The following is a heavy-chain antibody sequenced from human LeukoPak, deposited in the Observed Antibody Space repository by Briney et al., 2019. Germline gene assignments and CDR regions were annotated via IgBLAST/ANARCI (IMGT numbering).Heavy chain of an antibody. CDR3: ARLVSDLTVAGPRYYMDV. Sequence: SETLSLTCTVSGGSISSYYWSWIRQPAGKGLEWIGRIYTSGSTNYNPSLKSRVTMSVDTSKNQFSLKLSSVTAADTAVYYCARLVSDLTVAGPRYYMDVWGKGTTVTVSS. J-gene: IGHJ6*03. CDR2: IYTSGST. D-gene: IGHD6-19*01. CDR1: GGSISSYY. V-gene: IGHV4-4*07.